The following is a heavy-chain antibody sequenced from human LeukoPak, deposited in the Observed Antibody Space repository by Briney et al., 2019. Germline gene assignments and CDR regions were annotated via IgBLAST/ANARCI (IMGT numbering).Heavy chain of an antibody. V-gene: IGHV3-48*03. CDR3: ARRAYGDYLDY. CDR1: GFTFSSYE. J-gene: IGHJ4*02. D-gene: IGHD4-17*01. Sequence: GGSLRLSCAASGFTFSSYEMNWVRQAPGKGLEWVSYISSSGSTIYYADSVKGRLTISRDNAKNSLYLQMNSLRAEDTAVYYCARRAYGDYLDYWGQGTLVTVSS. CDR2: ISSSGSTI.